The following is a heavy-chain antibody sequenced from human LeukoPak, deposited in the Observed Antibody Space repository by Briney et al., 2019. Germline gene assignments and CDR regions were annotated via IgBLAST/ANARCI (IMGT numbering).Heavy chain of an antibody. CDR1: GSTFSTYS. CDR2: ISSRRSTI. D-gene: IGHD1-1*01. Sequence: GGSLRLSCAAYGSTFSTYSMNWVRPAPGKGLGWVSYISSRRSTIYYADSVKGRFTISRDNDKNSRYLQMNSLREEDTAVDYCARGAIASRGDNWFWFDPWGQGTLVTVSS. CDR3: ARGAIASRGDNWFWFDP. J-gene: IGHJ5*02. V-gene: IGHV3-48*02.